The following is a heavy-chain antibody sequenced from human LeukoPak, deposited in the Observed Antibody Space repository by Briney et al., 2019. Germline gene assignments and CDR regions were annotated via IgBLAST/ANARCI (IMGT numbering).Heavy chain of an antibody. CDR1: GGSISSSRYY. J-gene: IGHJ4*02. V-gene: IGHV4-39*01. CDR2: IYYSEST. CDR3: ATTPSLNTAMVNVDY. D-gene: IGHD5-18*01. Sequence: SETLSLTCTVSGGSISSSRYYWGWLRQPPGKGGEWLGSIYYSESTYYNPSLKSRVTISVHTSKHQFSLKLSSVTAADTAVYYCATTPSLNTAMVNVDYWGQGTLVTVPS.